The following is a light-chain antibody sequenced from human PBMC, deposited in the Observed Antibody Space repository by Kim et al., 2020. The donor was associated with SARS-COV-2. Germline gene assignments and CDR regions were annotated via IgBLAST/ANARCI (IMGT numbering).Light chain of an antibody. V-gene: IGLV1-51*01. CDR1: DSNIGTND. J-gene: IGLJ2*01. Sequence: QSVLTLPPSVSAAPGQKVIISCSGSDSNIGTNDVSWFQQFPGTAPKLLIYDNNRRPSGTPDRFSGSKSATSATLDITELQTGDEADYHCGTWDSSLSAVVFGGGTKVTVL. CDR2: DNN. CDR3: GTWDSSLSAVV.